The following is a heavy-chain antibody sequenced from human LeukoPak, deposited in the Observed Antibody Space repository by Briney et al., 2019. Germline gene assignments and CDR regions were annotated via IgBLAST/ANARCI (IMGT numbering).Heavy chain of an antibody. Sequence: TSETLSLTCTVSGGSISSYYWSWIRQPPGKGLEWIGYLYYTGNANYNPSLKSRVTISVDTSKNQFSLRLSSVTAADTAVYYCARLRATVYDILAGYYKVGWYFDLWGRGTLVTVSS. J-gene: IGHJ2*01. CDR2: LYYTGNA. CDR3: ARLRATVYDILAGYYKVGWYFDL. D-gene: IGHD3-9*01. V-gene: IGHV4-59*08. CDR1: GGSISSYY.